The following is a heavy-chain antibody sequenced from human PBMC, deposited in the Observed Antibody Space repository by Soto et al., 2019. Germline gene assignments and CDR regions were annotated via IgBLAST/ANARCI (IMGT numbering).Heavy chain of an antibody. CDR2: ITSDGSPI. Sequence: QVQLVESGGGLVKPGGSLRLSCAASGFTFSDYYMSWIRQAPGKGLEWVSYITSDGSPIYYADSVRGRFTISRDSAKNSVSLQMNSLRAEDTAMYYCAGGEMSTISFDYWGQGTLATVSS. CDR3: AGGEMSTISFDY. D-gene: IGHD1-1*01. J-gene: IGHJ4*02. CDR1: GFTFSDYY. V-gene: IGHV3-11*01.